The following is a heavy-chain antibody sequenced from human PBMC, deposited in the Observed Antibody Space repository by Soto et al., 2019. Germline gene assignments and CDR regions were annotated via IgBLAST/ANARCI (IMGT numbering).Heavy chain of an antibody. CDR3: TTLGYCSGGSCYGY. D-gene: IGHD2-15*01. J-gene: IGHJ4*02. CDR1: GFTFSNAW. CDR2: IKSKTDGGTT. V-gene: IGHV3-15*01. Sequence: GGSPRLSCAASGFTFSNAWMSWVRQAPGKGLEWVGRIKSKTDGGTTDYAAPVKGRFTISRDDSKNTLYLQMNSLKTEDTAVYYCTTLGYCSGGSCYGYWGQGTLVTVSS.